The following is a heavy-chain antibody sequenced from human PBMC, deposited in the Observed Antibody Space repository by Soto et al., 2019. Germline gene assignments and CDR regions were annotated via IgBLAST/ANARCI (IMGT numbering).Heavy chain of an antibody. Sequence: SETLSLTCSVSGGTINSGDYFWSWIRKPPGKGVEWIGSIFYTGSTYYSPSLKSRASMSMDTSKHLFSLRLRSLTAEDTAVYFCARVKATLYRHYYFDYWGQGTPVT. CDR3: ARVKATLYRHYYFDY. J-gene: IGHJ4*02. V-gene: IGHV4-30-4*01. CDR2: IFYTGST. CDR1: GGTINSGDYF. D-gene: IGHD5-12*01.